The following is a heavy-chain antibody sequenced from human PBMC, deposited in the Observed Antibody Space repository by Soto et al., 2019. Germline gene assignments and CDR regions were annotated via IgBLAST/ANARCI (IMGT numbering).Heavy chain of an antibody. D-gene: IGHD3-3*01. CDR2: ISYDGSNK. CDR1: GFTSSSYG. Sequence: GGSLRLSCAASGFTSSSYGMHWVRQAPGKGLEWVAVISYDGSNKYYADSVKGRFTISRDNSKNTLYLQMNSLRAEDTAVYYCAKERSDNDYCYYGIDVWGEGTTVTVYS. V-gene: IGHV3-30*18. CDR3: AKERSDNDYCYYGIDV. J-gene: IGHJ6*04.